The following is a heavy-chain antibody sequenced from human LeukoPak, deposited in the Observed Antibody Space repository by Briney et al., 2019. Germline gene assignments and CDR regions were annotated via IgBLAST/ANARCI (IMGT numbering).Heavy chain of an antibody. CDR1: GGSFSGYY. D-gene: IGHD1-26*01. CDR2: INHSGST. V-gene: IGHV4-34*01. CDR3: ASRYSGSRSRFDP. Sequence: SETLSLTCAVYGGSFSGYYWSWIRQPPGKGLEWVGEINHSGSTNYNPSLKSRVHIPVDTSKNQFSLKLSSVTAADTAVYYCASRYSGSRSRFDPWGQGTLVTVSS. J-gene: IGHJ5*02.